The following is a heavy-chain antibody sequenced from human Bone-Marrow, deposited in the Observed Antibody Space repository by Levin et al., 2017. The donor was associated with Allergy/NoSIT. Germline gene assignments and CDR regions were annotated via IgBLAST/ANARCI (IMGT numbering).Heavy chain of an antibody. CDR1: GFILKHHW. CDR2: IKEDGNEI. CDR3: AGTTYCGGDCYPGDALDI. Sequence: GESLKISCAASGFILKHHWLTLVRPAPWKGLEWVANIKEDGNEIYYVDSVMGRFTISRDNVKNSLFLQINSLRADDTAVYYCAGTTYCGGDCYPGDALDIWGQGTMVTVSS. D-gene: IGHD2-21*02. V-gene: IGHV3-7*03. J-gene: IGHJ3*02.